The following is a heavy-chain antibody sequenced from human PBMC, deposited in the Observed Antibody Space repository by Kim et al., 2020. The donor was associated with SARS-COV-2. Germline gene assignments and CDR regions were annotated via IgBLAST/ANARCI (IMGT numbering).Heavy chain of an antibody. CDR2: IYYSGST. CDR1: GGSISSSSYY. D-gene: IGHD6-19*01. Sequence: SETLSLTCTVSGGSISSSSYYWGWIRQPPGKGLEWIGSIYYSGSTYYNPSLKSRVTISVDTSKNQFSLKLSSVTAADTAVYYCATGKWLVPFDYWGQGTLVTVSS. CDR3: ATGKWLVPFDY. J-gene: IGHJ4*02. V-gene: IGHV4-39*01.